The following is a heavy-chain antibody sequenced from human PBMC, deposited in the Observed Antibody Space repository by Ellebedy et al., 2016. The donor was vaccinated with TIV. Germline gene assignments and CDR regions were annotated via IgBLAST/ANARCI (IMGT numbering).Heavy chain of an antibody. CDR2: ISYDGSNK. J-gene: IGHJ4*02. CDR3: ARGVVVPAGLGY. D-gene: IGHD2-2*01. V-gene: IGHV3-30*03. CDR1: GFTFSSYG. Sequence: GGSLRLSXAASGFTFSSYGMHWVRQAPGKGLEWVAVISYDGSNKYYADSVKGRFTISRDNSKNTLYLQMNSLRAEDTAVYYCARGVVVPAGLGYWGQGTLVTVSS.